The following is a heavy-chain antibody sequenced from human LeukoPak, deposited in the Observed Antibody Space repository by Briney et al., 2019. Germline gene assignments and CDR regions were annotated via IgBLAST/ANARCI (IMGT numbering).Heavy chain of an antibody. CDR2: ISFDGSNE. Sequence: GRSLRLSCAASGFTFSGYALHWVRQAPGKGLERVASISFDGSNENYADSVKGRFSISRDNSKSALYLQMNSLRLEDTAVYFCARDKGNRGWFFFDYWGQGVLVTVSS. V-gene: IGHV3-30*04. CDR1: GFTFSGYA. J-gene: IGHJ4*02. CDR3: ARDKGNRGWFFFDY. D-gene: IGHD2/OR15-2a*01.